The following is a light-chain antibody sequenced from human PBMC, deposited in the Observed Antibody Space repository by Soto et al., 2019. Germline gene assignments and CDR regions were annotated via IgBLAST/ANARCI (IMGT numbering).Light chain of an antibody. V-gene: IGKV3-20*01. CDR3: QQYNSYPWT. J-gene: IGKJ1*01. Sequence: EVVMTQSPDTLSVSPGERATLSCRASQTVRNNYLAWYQQKPGQAPRLLIYDASSRATGIPDRFSGGGSGTDFTLTISSLQPDDFATYYCQQYNSYPWTFGQGTMVDIK. CDR2: DAS. CDR1: QTVRNNY.